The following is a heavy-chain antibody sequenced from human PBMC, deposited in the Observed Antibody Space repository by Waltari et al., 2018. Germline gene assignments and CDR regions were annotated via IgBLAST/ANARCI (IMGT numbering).Heavy chain of an antibody. Sequence: EVQLVESGGGLVQPGGSLRLSCAASGFTFSSYWMSWVRQAPGKGLEWVANIKQDGSGKYYVDSVKGRCTISRDNAKNSLYLQMNSLRAEDTAVYYCARLPMVRGVISFDYWGQGTLVTVSS. CDR2: IKQDGSGK. CDR3: ARLPMVRGVISFDY. D-gene: IGHD3-10*01. CDR1: GFTFSSYW. J-gene: IGHJ4*02. V-gene: IGHV3-7*01.